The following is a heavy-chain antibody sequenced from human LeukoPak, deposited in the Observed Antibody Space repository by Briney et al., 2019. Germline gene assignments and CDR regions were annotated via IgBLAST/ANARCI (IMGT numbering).Heavy chain of an antibody. CDR1: GFSLKTGGVG. Sequence: SGPTLVKPTQTLTLTCTFSGFSLKTGGVGVGWIRQPPGKALEWLAVIYWDDDKRYSASLKNRLTVTQDNSKKQVVLTMTNMGPDDTGTYYCAHRQNAYDASGHLPDFSPALYSFDSWGPGTLVTVSS. J-gene: IGHJ4*02. CDR3: AHRQNAYDASGHLPDFSPALYSFDS. D-gene: IGHD3-22*01. V-gene: IGHV2-5*02. CDR2: IYWDDDK.